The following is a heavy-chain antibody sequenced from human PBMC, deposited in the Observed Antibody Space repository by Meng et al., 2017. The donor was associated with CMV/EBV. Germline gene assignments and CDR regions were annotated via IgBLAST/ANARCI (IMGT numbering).Heavy chain of an antibody. CDR1: GYTFTGYY. CDR2: INPNSGGT. CDR3: ARGSRLLEWLLPGKGYYYGMDV. J-gene: IGHJ6*02. D-gene: IGHD3-3*01. Sequence: ASVKVSCKASGYTFTGYYMHWVPQAPGQGLEWMGWINPNSGGTNYAQKFQGRVTLTRDTSISTAYMELSRLRSDDTAVYYWARGSRLLEWLLPGKGYYYGMDVWGQGTTVTVSS. V-gene: IGHV1-2*02.